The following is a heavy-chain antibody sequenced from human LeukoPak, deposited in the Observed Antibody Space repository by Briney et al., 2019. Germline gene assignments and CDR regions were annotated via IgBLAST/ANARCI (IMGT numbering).Heavy chain of an antibody. V-gene: IGHV4-39*06. J-gene: IGHJ3*02. Sequence: PSETLSLTCTVSGGSISSSSYYWGWIRQPPGKGLEWIGSIYYSRSTYYNPYLKSRVTLSVDPSKNQFALKLSSVTAAELAVYYCARGAYYYDSRGYFTFHIWGQGTMVTVSS. CDR2: IYYSRST. CDR1: GGSISSSSYY. D-gene: IGHD3-22*01. CDR3: ARGAYYYDSRGYFTFHI.